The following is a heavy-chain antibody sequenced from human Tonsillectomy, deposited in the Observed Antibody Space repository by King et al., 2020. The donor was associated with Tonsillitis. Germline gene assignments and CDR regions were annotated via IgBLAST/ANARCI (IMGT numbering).Heavy chain of an antibody. CDR1: GYIFTSYW. J-gene: IGHJ5*02. CDR3: ARVTCSSSPCRWVNWFDP. D-gene: IGHD2-2*01. CDR2: IYPGNSDT. Sequence: VQLVESGAEVKKPGESLKISCKASGYIFTSYWIAWVRQMPGRGLEWMGIIYPGNSDTRYSPSFQVLVTISADKSISTTYVQWSSLKASDTAIYYCARVTCSSSPCRWVNWFDPWGQGTLVTVSS. V-gene: IGHV5-51*01.